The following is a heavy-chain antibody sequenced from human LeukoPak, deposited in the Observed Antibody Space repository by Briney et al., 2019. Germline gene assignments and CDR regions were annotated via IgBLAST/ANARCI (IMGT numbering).Heavy chain of an antibody. CDR1: GYTFTGYY. D-gene: IGHD2-21*01. Sequence: ASVKVSCKASGYTFTGYYMHWVRQAPGQGLEWMGGIIPIFGTANYAQKFQGRVTITADESTSTAYMELSSLRSEDTAVYYCARLRGGGEDWGQGTLVTVSS. CDR3: ARLRGGGED. V-gene: IGHV1-69*13. J-gene: IGHJ4*02. CDR2: IIPIFGTA.